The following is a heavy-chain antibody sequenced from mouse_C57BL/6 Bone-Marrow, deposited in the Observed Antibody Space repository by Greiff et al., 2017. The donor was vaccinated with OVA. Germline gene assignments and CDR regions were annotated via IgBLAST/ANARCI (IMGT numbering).Heavy chain of an antibody. Sequence: QVQLQQSGAELVRPGTSVKVSCKASGSAFPNYLLEWVKRRPGQGLEWIGVINPGGGGTNYNEKFKGKATLTADKSSSTAYMQLSSLTSEDSAVYFCARRDSSGYWFAYWGQGTLVTVSA. J-gene: IGHJ3*01. CDR1: GSAFPNYL. D-gene: IGHD3-2*02. CDR2: INPGGGGT. CDR3: ARRDSSGYWFAY. V-gene: IGHV1-54*01.